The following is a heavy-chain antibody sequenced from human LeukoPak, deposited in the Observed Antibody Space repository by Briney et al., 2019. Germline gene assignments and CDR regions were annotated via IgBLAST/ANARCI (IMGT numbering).Heavy chain of an antibody. D-gene: IGHD1-26*01. J-gene: IGHJ4*02. CDR3: ARGRSGSHYFDY. V-gene: IGHV3-21*01. CDR2: ISSSSSYI. CDR1: VFSFSSYS. Sequence: GGSLRLSCAASVFSFSSYSMNWVRQAPGKGLECVSSISSSSSYIYYADSVKGRFTISRDNAKNSLYLQMNSLRAEDTAVYYCARGRSGSHYFDYWGQGTLVTVSS.